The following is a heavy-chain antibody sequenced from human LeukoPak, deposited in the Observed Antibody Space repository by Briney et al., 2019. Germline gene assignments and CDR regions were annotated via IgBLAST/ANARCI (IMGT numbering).Heavy chain of an antibody. CDR3: ARRNLEQWLARGRLDY. CDR2: IYTSGST. Sequence: SETLSLTCTVSGGSISSYYWSWIRQPAGKGLEWIGRIYTSGSTNYNPSLKSRVTMSVDTSKNQFSLKLSSVTAADTAVYYCARRNLEQWLARGRLDYWGQGTLVTVSS. J-gene: IGHJ4*02. CDR1: GGSISSYY. D-gene: IGHD6-19*01. V-gene: IGHV4-4*07.